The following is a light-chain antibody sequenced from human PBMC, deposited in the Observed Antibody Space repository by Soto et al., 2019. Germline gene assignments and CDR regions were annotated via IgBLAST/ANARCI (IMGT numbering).Light chain of an antibody. Sequence: EIVLTQSPGTLSLSPGERATLSCRASQSVSNNYLAWYQQKPGQAPRLLIYGASNWATGIPARFSGSGSGTEFTLTISSLQSEDFAVYYCQQYNNWPPWTFGQGTKVDIK. J-gene: IGKJ1*01. V-gene: IGKV3D-15*01. CDR2: GAS. CDR3: QQYNNWPPWT. CDR1: QSVSNN.